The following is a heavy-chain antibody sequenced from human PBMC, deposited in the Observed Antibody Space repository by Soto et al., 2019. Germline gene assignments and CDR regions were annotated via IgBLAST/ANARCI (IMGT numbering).Heavy chain of an antibody. Sequence: EVQLVESGGGLVKPGGSLRLSCAASGFTFSSYSMNWVRQAPGKGLEWVSSISSSSRYIYYADSVKGRFTISRDNAKNSLYLQMNSLRAEDTAVYYCARGVGPRYDFWSGYLDYWGQGTLVTVSS. D-gene: IGHD3-3*01. J-gene: IGHJ4*02. V-gene: IGHV3-21*01. CDR1: GFTFSSYS. CDR2: ISSSSRYI. CDR3: ARGVGPRYDFWSGYLDY.